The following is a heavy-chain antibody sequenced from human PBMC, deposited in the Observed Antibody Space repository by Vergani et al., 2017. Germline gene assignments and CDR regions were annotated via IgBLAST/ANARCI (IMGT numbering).Heavy chain of an antibody. CDR3: AKEPPAIAAGGIDK. Sequence: VQLVESGGGLVQPGGSLRLSCAASGFIFSSYGMHWVRQTPGTGLEWAAFIGHDGNNKHYAQSVKGRFTISRDNSKKMVYLQMDNLRPDDTAIYFCAKEPPAIAAGGIDKWGQGTLVTVSS. V-gene: IGHV3-30*02. D-gene: IGHD6-13*01. CDR1: GFIFSSYG. CDR2: IGHDGNNK. J-gene: IGHJ4*02.